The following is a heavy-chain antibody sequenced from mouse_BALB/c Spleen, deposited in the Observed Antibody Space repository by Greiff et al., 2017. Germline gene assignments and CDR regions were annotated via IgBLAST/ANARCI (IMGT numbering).Heavy chain of an antibody. Sequence: EVKLVESGGGLVQPKGSLKLSCAASGFTFNTYAMNWVRQAPGKGLEWVARIRSKSNNYATYYADSVKDRFTISRDDSQSMLYLQMNNLKTEDTAMYYCVANWAAWFAYWGQGTLVTVSA. V-gene: IGHV10-1*02. CDR1: GFTFNTYA. CDR3: VANWAAWFAY. D-gene: IGHD4-1*01. CDR2: IRSKSNNYAT. J-gene: IGHJ3*01.